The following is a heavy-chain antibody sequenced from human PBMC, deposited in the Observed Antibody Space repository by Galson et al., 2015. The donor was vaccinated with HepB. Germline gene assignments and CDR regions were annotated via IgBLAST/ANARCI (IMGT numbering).Heavy chain of an antibody. Sequence: SLRLSCAASGFIFSSYSMNWVRQAPGKGLEWVSSVSSSSSYIYYADSVKGRFIISRDNAKNSLYLQMNSLRAEDTAVYYCARDLITMVRDWYFDLWGRGTLVTVSS. CDR1: GFIFSSYS. V-gene: IGHV3-21*01. J-gene: IGHJ2*01. D-gene: IGHD3-10*01. CDR2: VSSSSSYI. CDR3: ARDLITMVRDWYFDL.